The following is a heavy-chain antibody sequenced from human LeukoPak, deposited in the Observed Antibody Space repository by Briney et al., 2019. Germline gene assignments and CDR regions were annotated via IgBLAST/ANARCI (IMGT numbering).Heavy chain of an antibody. J-gene: IGHJ4*02. CDR1: GFTFSSYT. D-gene: IGHD4-17*01. CDR3: AGGAYGDYSFDY. V-gene: IGHV3-64*01. CDR2: ISSNGGST. Sequence: GGSLRLSCAASGFTFSSYTMHWVRQAPGKGLEYVSAISSNGGSTYYANSVKGRFTISRDNSKNTLYLQMGSLRAEDMAVYYCAGGAYGDYSFDYWGQGTMVTVSS.